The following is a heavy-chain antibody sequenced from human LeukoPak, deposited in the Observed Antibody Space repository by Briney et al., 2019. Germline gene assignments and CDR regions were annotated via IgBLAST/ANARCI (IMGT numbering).Heavy chain of an antibody. J-gene: IGHJ1*01. CDR1: GFTFDDYA. V-gene: IGHV3-9*01. D-gene: IGHD6-19*01. CDR2: ISWNSGSI. Sequence: GGSLRLSCAASGFTFDDYAMHWVRQAPGKGLEWVSGISWNSGSIGYADSVKGRFTISRDNAKNSLYLQMNSLGAEDTAVYYCAKTIPVAGTGYWGQGTLVTVSS. CDR3: AKTIPVAGTGY.